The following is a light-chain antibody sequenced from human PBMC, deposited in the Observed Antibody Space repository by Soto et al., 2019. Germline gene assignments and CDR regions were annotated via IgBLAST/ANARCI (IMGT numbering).Light chain of an antibody. Sequence: ETVLTQSPATLSLSPGERATLSCRASQSVSSYLAWYQQKPSQAPRLLIYDASKRATGIPARFSGSGSGTDFTLTISSLEPEDFAVYYCQQRSNWPPAFGQGTRLEVK. J-gene: IGKJ5*01. CDR2: DAS. V-gene: IGKV3-11*01. CDR3: QQRSNWPPA. CDR1: QSVSSY.